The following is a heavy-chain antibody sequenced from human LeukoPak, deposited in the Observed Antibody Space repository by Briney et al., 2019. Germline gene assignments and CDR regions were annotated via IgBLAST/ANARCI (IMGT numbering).Heavy chain of an antibody. CDR3: ARGGIVPDY. Sequence: PGGCLRLSCAASGFTFSSYEMNWVRQAPGKGLEWVSYISSSGSTIYYADSVKGRFTMSRDNAKYSLYLQMNSLRAEDTAVYYCARGGIVPDYWGQGTLVTVSS. V-gene: IGHV3-48*03. D-gene: IGHD2-8*01. CDR1: GFTFSSYE. CDR2: ISSSGSTI. J-gene: IGHJ4*02.